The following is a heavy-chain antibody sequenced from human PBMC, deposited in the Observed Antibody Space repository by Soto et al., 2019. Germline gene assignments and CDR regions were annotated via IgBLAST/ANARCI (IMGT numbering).Heavy chain of an antibody. CDR1: GGSISSSSYY. V-gene: IGHV4-39*01. CDR2: IYYSGST. D-gene: IGHD3-10*01. CDR3: ARLWFGEFPHSIYGMDV. J-gene: IGHJ6*02. Sequence: SETLSLTCTVSGGSISSSSYYWGWIRQPPGKGLEWIGSIYYSGSTHYNPSLKSRVTISVDTSKNQFSLKLSSVTAADTAVYYCARLWFGEFPHSIYGMDVWGQGTTVTVSS.